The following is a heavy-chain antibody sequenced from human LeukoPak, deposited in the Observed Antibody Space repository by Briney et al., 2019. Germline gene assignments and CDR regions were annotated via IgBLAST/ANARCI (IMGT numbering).Heavy chain of an antibody. CDR3: AKARGGTYRTYYFDY. D-gene: IGHD1-26*01. V-gene: IGHV3-11*01. Sequence: GGSLRLSCAASGFTFSDYYMSWIRQAPGKGLEWVSCISSSASTIYYVDSVKGRFTISRDNSKNTLYLQMNSLRAEDTAVYYCAKARGGTYRTYYFDYWGQGTLVTVSS. CDR2: ISSSASTI. CDR1: GFTFSDYY. J-gene: IGHJ4*02.